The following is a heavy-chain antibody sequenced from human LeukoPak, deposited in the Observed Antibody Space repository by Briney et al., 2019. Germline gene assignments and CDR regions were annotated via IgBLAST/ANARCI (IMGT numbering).Heavy chain of an antibody. Sequence: PGGSLRLSCAASGFTFSSCAMHWVRQAPGKGLEWVAYMSHDGSFEYHVDSVRGRFTVSRDNSKNTVYLQLNSLRVEDTAVYFCAKDRTSRWAIDYWGQGALVTVSS. CDR2: MSHDGSFE. CDR1: GFTFSSCA. CDR3: AKDRTSRWAIDY. V-gene: IGHV3-30*18. D-gene: IGHD6-13*01. J-gene: IGHJ4*02.